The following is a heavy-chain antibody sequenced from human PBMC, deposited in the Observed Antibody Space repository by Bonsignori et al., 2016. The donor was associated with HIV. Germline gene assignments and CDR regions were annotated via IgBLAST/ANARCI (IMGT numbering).Heavy chain of an antibody. V-gene: IGHV4-61*02. D-gene: IGHD6-19*01. CDR3: ARGISLYSSGWSYLVDV. Sequence: QVQLQESGPGLVKPSQTLSLTCTVSGDSINSGNYYWTWIRQPAGRELEWIGRIYGSESTSYNPSLKSRVTISIDTSKNQFSLNLTFVTAADTAVYYCARGISLYSSGWSYLVDVVGPRDHGHRLL. CDR2: IYGSEST. CDR1: GDSINSGNYY. J-gene: IGHJ6*02.